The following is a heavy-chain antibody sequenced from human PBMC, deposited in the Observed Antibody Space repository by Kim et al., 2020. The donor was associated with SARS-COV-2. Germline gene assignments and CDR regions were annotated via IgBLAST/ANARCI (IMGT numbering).Heavy chain of an antibody. CDR1: GFTFSNAW. D-gene: IGHD3-22*01. CDR2: IKSKTGGGTT. J-gene: IGHJ3*02. Sequence: GGSLRLSCAASGFTFSNAWMSWVRQAPGKGLEWVGRIKSKTGGGTTEYAAPVKGSFTISRDETKNTLYLQMNRLKTEDTAVYYCTTDIITMTVDIWGQGTMVTVSS. CDR3: TTDIITMTVDI. V-gene: IGHV3-15*01.